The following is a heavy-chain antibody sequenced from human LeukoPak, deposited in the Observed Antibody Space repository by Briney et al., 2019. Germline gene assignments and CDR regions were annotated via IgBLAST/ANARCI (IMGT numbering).Heavy chain of an antibody. D-gene: IGHD2-21*02. CDR2: LHHSGST. V-gene: IGHV4-38-2*01. Sequence: SETLSLTCDVSGFSISSGYYWGWIRQPPGKGLEWIGTLHHSGSTYYNPSLKSRLSISVDTSKNQFSLKLSSVTAADTAVYFCARVVTAVSYFDYWGRGTLVTVSS. CDR1: GFSISSGYY. J-gene: IGHJ4*02. CDR3: ARVVTAVSYFDY.